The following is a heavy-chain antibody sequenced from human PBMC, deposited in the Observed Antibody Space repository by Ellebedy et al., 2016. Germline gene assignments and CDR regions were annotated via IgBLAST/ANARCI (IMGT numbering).Heavy chain of an antibody. Sequence: GSLRLXFTISGGSITAYWSWIRQPPGKGLEYIGHIYYSGSTNYNPSLKSRVTISVDTSKNQFSLKLSSVTAADTAVYYCARGNIAARYYYYYYYMDVWGKGTTVTVSS. CDR2: IYYSGST. V-gene: IGHV4-59*08. CDR3: ARGNIAARYYYYYYYMDV. D-gene: IGHD6-13*01. J-gene: IGHJ6*03. CDR1: GGSITAY.